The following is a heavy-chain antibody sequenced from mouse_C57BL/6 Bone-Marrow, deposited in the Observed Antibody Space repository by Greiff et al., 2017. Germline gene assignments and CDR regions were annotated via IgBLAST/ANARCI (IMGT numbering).Heavy chain of an antibody. D-gene: IGHD2-5*01. V-gene: IGHV1-5*01. CDR2: IYPGNRDT. J-gene: IGHJ4*01. CDR1: GYTFTSYW. CDR3: TIYYSKGAMDY. Sequence: VQLKQSGTVLARPGASVKMSCKTSGYTFTSYWMHWVKQRPGQGLEWIGAIYPGNRDTSYNQKFKGKAKLTAVTSASTAYMELSSLTNEDSAVYYCTIYYSKGAMDYWGQGTSGTVSS.